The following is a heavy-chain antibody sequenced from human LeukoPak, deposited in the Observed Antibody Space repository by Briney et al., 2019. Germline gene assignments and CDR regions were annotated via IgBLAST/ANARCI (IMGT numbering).Heavy chain of an antibody. D-gene: IGHD3-16*01. J-gene: IGHJ4*02. CDR2: SYYSGRT. Sequence: SETLSLTCTVSGGSISSGDYYWSWIRQPPGKGLEWIGYSYYSGRTYYNPSLKSRATISLDTSKNQFSLNLSSVTAADTAVYYCARGGVGLWASDYWGQGTLVTVSS. V-gene: IGHV4-30-4*01. CDR1: GGSISSGDYY. CDR3: ARGGVGLWASDY.